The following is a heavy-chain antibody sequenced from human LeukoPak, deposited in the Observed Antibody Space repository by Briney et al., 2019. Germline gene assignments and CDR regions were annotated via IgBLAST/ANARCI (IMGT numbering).Heavy chain of an antibody. Sequence: SGTLSLTCAVSGGSISSSNWWSWVRQPPGKGLEWIGEIYHSGSTNYNPSLKSRVTISVDKSKNQFSLKLSSVTAADTAVYYCARETMLAGFASGLGFNYWGQGILVIVSS. CDR3: ARETMLAGFASGLGFNY. CDR2: IYHSGST. V-gene: IGHV4-4*02. J-gene: IGHJ4*02. CDR1: GGSISSSNW. D-gene: IGHD6-19*01.